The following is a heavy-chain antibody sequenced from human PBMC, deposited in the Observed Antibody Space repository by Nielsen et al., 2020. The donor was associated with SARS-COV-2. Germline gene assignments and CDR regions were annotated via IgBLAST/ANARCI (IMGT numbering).Heavy chain of an antibody. CDR3: ARDTRGCSGGSCYGGSSKFDY. Sequence: GESLKISCAASGFTVSGNYMGWVRQAPGKGLEWVSVIYSGGSTYYADSVKGRFTISRDNSKNTLYLQMNSVRAEDTAVYYCARDTRGCSGGSCYGGSSKFDYWGQGTLVTVSS. D-gene: IGHD2-15*01. CDR2: IYSGGST. CDR1: GFTVSGNY. J-gene: IGHJ4*02. V-gene: IGHV3-66*01.